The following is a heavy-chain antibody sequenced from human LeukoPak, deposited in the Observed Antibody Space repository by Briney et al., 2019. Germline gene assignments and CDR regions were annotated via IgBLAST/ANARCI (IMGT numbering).Heavy chain of an antibody. Sequence: SQTLSLTCALSGDSVSSNSAAWNWIRQSPSRGLEWLGRTYYRSKWYNDYAISVKSRITINPDTSKNQFSLHLNSVTPEDTAVYYCARDSPTWIGDSMDVWGQGTTVTVSS. CDR2: TYYRSKWYN. V-gene: IGHV6-1*01. D-gene: IGHD5-12*01. CDR1: GDSVSSNSAA. J-gene: IGHJ6*02. CDR3: ARDSPTWIGDSMDV.